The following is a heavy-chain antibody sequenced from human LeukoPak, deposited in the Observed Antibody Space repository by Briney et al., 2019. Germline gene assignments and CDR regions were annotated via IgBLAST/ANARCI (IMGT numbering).Heavy chain of an antibody. CDR2: ISYDGSNK. J-gene: IGHJ6*02. Sequence: PGGSLRLSCAASGFTFSSYGMHWVRQAPGKGLEWVAVISYDGSNKYYADSVKGRFTISRDNSKNTLYLQMNSLRAEDTAVYYCASLPSGWYWGYYYYYGMDVWGQGTTVTVSS. V-gene: IGHV3-30*19. CDR3: ASLPSGWYWGYYYYYGMDV. CDR1: GFTFSSYG. D-gene: IGHD6-19*01.